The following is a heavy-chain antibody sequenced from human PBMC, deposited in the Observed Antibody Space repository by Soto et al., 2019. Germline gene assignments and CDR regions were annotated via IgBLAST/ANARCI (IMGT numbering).Heavy chain of an antibody. D-gene: IGHD5-12*01. J-gene: IGHJ6*02. V-gene: IGHV1-69*01. CDR1: GGTFSSYA. Sequence: QVQLVQSGAEVKKPGSSVKVSCKASGGTFSSYAIGWVRQAPGQGLEWMGGIIPIFGTANYAQKFQGRVTITADESTSTAYMELSSLRSEDTAVYYCAREEGATIPKYYYYGMDVWGQGTTVTVSS. CDR3: AREEGATIPKYYYYGMDV. CDR2: IIPIFGTA.